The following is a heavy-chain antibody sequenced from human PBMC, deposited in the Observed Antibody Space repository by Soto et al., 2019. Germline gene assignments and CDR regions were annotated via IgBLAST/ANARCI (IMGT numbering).Heavy chain of an antibody. V-gene: IGHV3-23*01. D-gene: IGHD3-3*01. Sequence: GGSLRLSCAASGFTFSSYAMSWVRQAPGKGLEWVSAISGSGGSTYYADSVKGRFTISRDNSKNTLYLQMNSLRAEDTAVYYCAKVFGDFWSGYYSLSDYWGQGTLVTVSS. CDR3: AKVFGDFWSGYYSLSDY. CDR1: GFTFSSYA. J-gene: IGHJ4*02. CDR2: ISGSGGST.